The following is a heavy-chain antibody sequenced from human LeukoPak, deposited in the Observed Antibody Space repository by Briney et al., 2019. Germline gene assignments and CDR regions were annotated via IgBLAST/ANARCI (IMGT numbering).Heavy chain of an antibody. D-gene: IGHD3-22*01. Sequence: PSETLSLTCTVSGGSISSSSYYWGWIRQPPGKGLEWIGSIYYSGSTYYNPSLKSRVTISVDTSKNQFSLKLSSVTAADTAVYYCARVSTLYYYDSSGYFDAFDIWGQGTMVTVSS. CDR1: GGSISSSSYY. J-gene: IGHJ3*02. CDR2: IYYSGST. V-gene: IGHV4-39*07. CDR3: ARVSTLYYYDSSGYFDAFDI.